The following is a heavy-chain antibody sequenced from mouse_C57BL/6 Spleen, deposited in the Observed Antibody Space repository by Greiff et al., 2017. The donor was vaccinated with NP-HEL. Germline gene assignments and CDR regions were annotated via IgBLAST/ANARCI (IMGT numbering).Heavy chain of an antibody. Sequence: VQLQQPGAELVKPGASVKMSCKASGYTFTSYWITWVKQRPGQGLEWIGDIYPGSGSTNYNEKFKSKATLTVDTSSSTAYMQLSSLTSEDSAVYYCARDDYDYDVWFAYWGQGTLVTVSA. V-gene: IGHV1-55*01. CDR1: GYTFTSYW. D-gene: IGHD2-4*01. J-gene: IGHJ3*01. CDR2: IYPGSGST. CDR3: ARDDYDYDVWFAY.